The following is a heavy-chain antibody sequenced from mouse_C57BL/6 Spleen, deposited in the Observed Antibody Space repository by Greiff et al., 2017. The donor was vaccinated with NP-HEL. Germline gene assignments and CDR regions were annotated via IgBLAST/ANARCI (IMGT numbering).Heavy chain of an antibody. CDR2: IDPETGGT. CDR3: TRSLITTVVATGYFDV. V-gene: IGHV1-15*01. D-gene: IGHD1-1*01. Sequence: VKLVESGAELVRPGASVTLSCKASGYTFTDYEMHWVKQTPVHGLEWIGAIDPETGGTAYNQKFKGKAILTADKSSSTAYMELRSLTSEDSAVYYCTRSLITTVVATGYFDVWGTGTTVTVSS. J-gene: IGHJ1*03. CDR1: GYTFTDYE.